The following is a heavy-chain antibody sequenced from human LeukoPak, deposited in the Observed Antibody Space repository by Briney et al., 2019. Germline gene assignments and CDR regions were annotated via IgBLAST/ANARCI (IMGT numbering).Heavy chain of an antibody. D-gene: IGHD5-12*01. CDR1: GGTFSSYA. Sequence: SVKVSCKASGGTFSSYAISWVRQAPGQGLEWMGGIIPIFGTANYAQKFQGRVTITADKSTSTAYMELSSLRSEDPAVYYCARGPLIVAPSRRGYYYYYMDVWGKGTTVTVSS. J-gene: IGHJ6*03. CDR2: IIPIFGTA. CDR3: ARGPLIVAPSRRGYYYYYMDV. V-gene: IGHV1-69*06.